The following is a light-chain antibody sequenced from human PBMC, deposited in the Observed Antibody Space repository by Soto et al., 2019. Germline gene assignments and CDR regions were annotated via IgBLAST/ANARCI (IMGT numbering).Light chain of an antibody. V-gene: IGKV1-27*01. J-gene: IGKJ2*01. Sequence: DIQMTQSPSSLSASVGDRVTITCRASQDISDFLAWYQQRPGKIPNLLVYDASTLQSGVPTRFSGSGSGTPFTLTISSLQPEDVASYYCQEYHSLLYTFGQGTKVEIK. CDR2: DAS. CDR1: QDISDF. CDR3: QEYHSLLYT.